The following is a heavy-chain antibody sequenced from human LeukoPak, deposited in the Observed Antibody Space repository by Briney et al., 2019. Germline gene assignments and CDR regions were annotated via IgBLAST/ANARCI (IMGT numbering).Heavy chain of an antibody. D-gene: IGHD3-22*01. CDR3: AIIAVITETPLDY. CDR2: IYHSGST. V-gene: IGHV4-30-2*01. CDR1: GGSISSGGYY. Sequence: SETLSLTCTVSGGSISSGGYYWSWIRQPPGKGLEWIGYIYHSGSTYYNPSLKSRVTISVDTSKNQFSLKLSSVTAADTAVYYCAIIAVITETPLDYWGQGTLVTVSS. J-gene: IGHJ4*02.